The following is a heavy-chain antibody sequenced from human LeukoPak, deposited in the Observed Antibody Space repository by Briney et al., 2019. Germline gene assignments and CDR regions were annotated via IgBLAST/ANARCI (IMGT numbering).Heavy chain of an antibody. CDR2: ISSSSSYI. CDR1: GFTFSSYS. CDR3: ARGSKSSGWYFAFDI. D-gene: IGHD6-19*01. V-gene: IGHV3-21*01. J-gene: IGHJ3*02. Sequence: GGSLRLSSAASGFTFSSYSMNWVRQAPGKGLEWVSSISSSSSYIYYADSAKGRFTISRDNAKNSLYLQMNSLRAEDTAVYYCARGSKSSGWYFAFDIWGQGTMVTVSS.